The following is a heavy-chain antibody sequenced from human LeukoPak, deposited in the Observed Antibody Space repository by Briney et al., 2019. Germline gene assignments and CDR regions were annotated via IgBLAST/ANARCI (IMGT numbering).Heavy chain of an antibody. CDR2: IYYSGST. Sequence: SETLSLTCTVSGGSISTYYWSWIRQPPGKGLEWIGYIYYSGSTNYNPSLKSRVTISVDTSKNQFSLRLSSVTAADTAVFYCARGYSGFPYYLDYWGQGTLVTVSS. CDR1: GGSISTYY. CDR3: ARGYSGFPYYLDY. J-gene: IGHJ4*02. V-gene: IGHV4-59*01. D-gene: IGHD5-12*01.